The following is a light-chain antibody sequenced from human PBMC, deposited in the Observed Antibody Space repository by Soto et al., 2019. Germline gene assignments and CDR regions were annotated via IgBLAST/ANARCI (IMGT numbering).Light chain of an antibody. CDR3: SSKSPDF. CDR1: SSGIRDYNY. J-gene: IGLJ1*01. Sequence: QSVLTQPASVSGSPGQSITISCTGTSSGIRDYNYVSWYQQLPGNAPKLIMYEVSNRPSGISNRFSGSKSGNTASLTISGLQDEDEADYYCSSKSPDFFGTGTKVTVL. V-gene: IGLV2-14*01. CDR2: EVS.